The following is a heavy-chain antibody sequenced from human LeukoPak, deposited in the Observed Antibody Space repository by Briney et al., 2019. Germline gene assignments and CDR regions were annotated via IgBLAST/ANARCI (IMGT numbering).Heavy chain of an antibody. J-gene: IGHJ4*02. D-gene: IGHD3-10*01. CDR2: IWYDGSNI. CDR3: ARDSPLGTYGSGSYLDY. V-gene: IGHV3-33*01. CDR1: GFTFSSYG. Sequence: PGGSLRLSCAASGFTFSSYGMHWVRQAPGKGLEWVAVIWYDGSNIYYADSVKGRFTISRDNSKNTLYLQMNSLRAEDTAVYYCARDSPLGTYGSGSYLDYWGQGTLVTVSS.